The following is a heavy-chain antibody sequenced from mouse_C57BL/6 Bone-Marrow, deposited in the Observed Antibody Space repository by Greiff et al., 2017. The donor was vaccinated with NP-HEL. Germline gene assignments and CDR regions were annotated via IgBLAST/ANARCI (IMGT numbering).Heavy chain of an antibody. V-gene: IGHV1-9*01. Sequence: QVQLKQSGAELMKPGASVKLSCKATGYTFTGYWIEWVKQRPGHGLEWIGEILPGSGSTNYNEKFKGKATFTADTSSNTAYMQLSSLTTEDSAIYYCARSHYRNYGSSPFAYWGQGTLVTVSA. CDR2: ILPGSGST. D-gene: IGHD1-1*01. CDR3: ARSHYRNYGSSPFAY. J-gene: IGHJ3*01. CDR1: GYTFTGYW.